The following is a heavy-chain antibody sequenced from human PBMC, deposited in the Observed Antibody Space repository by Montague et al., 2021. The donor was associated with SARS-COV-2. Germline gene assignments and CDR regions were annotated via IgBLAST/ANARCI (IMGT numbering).Heavy chain of an antibody. CDR1: GGSISGYY. CDR3: ARLLRSCTNGVCRTYHYYAMDV. D-gene: IGHD2-8*01. Sequence: SETLSLTCTVSGGSISGYYWSWIRQPPGKGLEWIGYIYYSGSTKYNPFLESRVTVSVDRSKNQVSLKLSSVTAADTAVYYCARLLRSCTNGVCRTYHYYAMDVWGQGTTGTVSS. V-gene: IGHV4-59*01. CDR2: IYYSGST. J-gene: IGHJ6*02.